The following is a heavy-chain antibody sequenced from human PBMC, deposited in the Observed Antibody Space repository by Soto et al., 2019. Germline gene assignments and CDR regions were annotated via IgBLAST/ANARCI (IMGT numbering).Heavy chain of an antibody. V-gene: IGHV4-34*01. CDR2: INHSGST. CDR3: ARSFYDLSTATGGHWFDP. Sequence: SDLLAQRCTVYAGSLCGCYWSWIRQRAGKGLEWIGEINHSGSTNYNPSLKSRVTISVDTSKNQFSLKLSSVTAADTAYYYCARSFYDLSTATGGHWFDPCGHGTLVTVSS. J-gene: IGHJ5*02. CDR1: AGSLCGCY. D-gene: IGHD3-9*01.